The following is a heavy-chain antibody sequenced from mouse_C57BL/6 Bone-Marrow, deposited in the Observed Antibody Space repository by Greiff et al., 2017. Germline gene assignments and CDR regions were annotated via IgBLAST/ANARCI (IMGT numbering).Heavy chain of an antibody. CDR1: GYTFTSYD. CDR2: IYPRDGST. V-gene: IGHV1-85*01. J-gene: IGHJ1*03. Sequence: QVQLQQSGPELVKPGASVKLSCKASGYTFTSYDINWVKQRPGQGLEWIGWIYPRDGSTKYNEKFKGKATLTVDTSSSTAYMKLHSLTSEDSAVYCCAGDYGSSYGCVDVWGTGTTVTVSS. D-gene: IGHD1-1*01. CDR3: AGDYGSSYGCVDV.